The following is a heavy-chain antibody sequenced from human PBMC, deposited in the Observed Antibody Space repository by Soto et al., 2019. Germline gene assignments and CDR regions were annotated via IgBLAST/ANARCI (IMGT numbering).Heavy chain of an antibody. CDR3: ARRYSSGFDY. CDR1: GGSISSYY. V-gene: IGHV4-59*01. Sequence: SETLSLTCTVSGGSISSYYWSWIRQPPGKGLEWIGYIYYSGSTNYNPSLKSRVTISVDTSKNQFSLKMSSVTAADTAVYYCARRYSSGFDYWGQGTLVTVS. D-gene: IGHD6-19*01. CDR2: IYYSGST. J-gene: IGHJ4*02.